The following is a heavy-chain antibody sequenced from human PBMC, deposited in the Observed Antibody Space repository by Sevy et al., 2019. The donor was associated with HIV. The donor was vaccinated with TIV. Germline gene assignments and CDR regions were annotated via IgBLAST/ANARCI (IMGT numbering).Heavy chain of an antibody. Sequence: GGSLRLSCAASGFTFSASAMHWVRQASGKGLEWVGRIRSKANSYATAYAASVKGRFTISRDDSKNTAYLQMNSLKTEDTAVYYCTVPGYSSSWQPYYYYGMDVWGQGTTVTVSS. CDR3: TVPGYSSSWQPYYYYGMDV. CDR1: GFTFSASA. J-gene: IGHJ6*02. CDR2: IRSKANSYAT. D-gene: IGHD6-13*01. V-gene: IGHV3-73*01.